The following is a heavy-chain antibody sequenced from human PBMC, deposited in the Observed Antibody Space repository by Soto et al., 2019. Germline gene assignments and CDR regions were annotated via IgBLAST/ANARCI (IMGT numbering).Heavy chain of an antibody. CDR2: INHSGST. J-gene: IGHJ1*01. CDR3: ASDGDYVEYFQH. Sequence: QVQLQQWGAGLLKPSETLSLTCAVYGGSFSGYYWSWIRQPPGKGLEWIGEINHSGSTNYNPSLKLRVTLSVDTSKNQFSLKLSSVTAADTAVYYCASDGDYVEYFQHGGQGTLVTVSS. D-gene: IGHD4-17*01. CDR1: GGSFSGYY. V-gene: IGHV4-34*01.